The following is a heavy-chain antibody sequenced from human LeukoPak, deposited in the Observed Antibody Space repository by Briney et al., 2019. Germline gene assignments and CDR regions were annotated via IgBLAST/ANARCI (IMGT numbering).Heavy chain of an antibody. Sequence: ASVKVSCKASGYTFTSYYMHWARQAPGRGLEWMGIINPSGGSTSYAQKFQGRVTMTRDTSTSTVYMELSSLRSEDTAVYYCASRGRGVVVTAAKYYYGMDVWGQGTTVTVSS. D-gene: IGHD2-21*02. CDR2: INPSGGST. CDR1: GYTFTSYY. J-gene: IGHJ6*02. CDR3: ASRGRGVVVTAAKYYYGMDV. V-gene: IGHV1-46*01.